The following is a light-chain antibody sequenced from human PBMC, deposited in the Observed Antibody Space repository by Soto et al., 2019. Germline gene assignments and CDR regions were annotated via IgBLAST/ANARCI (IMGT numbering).Light chain of an antibody. CDR2: DAS. CDR3: QQYKIYPWT. Sequence: DIQLTQSPSFLSASVGDRVTITCRASQGISSWLAWYQQKPGKAPKLLIYDASSLESGVPFRFSGSGSGTEFTLTINSLQPDDFATYYCQQYKIYPWTFGQGTKVDIK. J-gene: IGKJ1*01. V-gene: IGKV1-5*01. CDR1: QGISSW.